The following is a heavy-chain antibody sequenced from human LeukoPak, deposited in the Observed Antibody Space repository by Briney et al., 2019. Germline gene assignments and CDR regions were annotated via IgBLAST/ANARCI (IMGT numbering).Heavy chain of an antibody. CDR2: ISGSGGST. Sequence: GGSLRLSCAASGFTFSSYAMSWVRQTPGKGLEWVSAISGSGGSTYYADSVKGRFTISRDNSKNTLYLQMNSLRAEDTVVYYCAKGTYCSSTSCYHATGGYYYMDVWGKGTTVTVSS. V-gene: IGHV3-23*01. J-gene: IGHJ6*03. CDR1: GFTFSSYA. CDR3: AKGTYCSSTSCYHATGGYYYMDV. D-gene: IGHD2-2*01.